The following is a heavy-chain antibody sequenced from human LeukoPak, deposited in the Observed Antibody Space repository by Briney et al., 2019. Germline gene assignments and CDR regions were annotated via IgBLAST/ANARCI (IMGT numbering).Heavy chain of an antibody. D-gene: IGHD1-26*01. V-gene: IGHV1-2*02. Sequence: ASVKVSCKASGYTFTDYYMHWVRQAPGQGLEWMGWINPNSGGTNYAQKFQGRVTMTRDTSTSTAYMELRSLRSDDTAVYYCARALYSGSSSQYYFDYWGQGTLVTVSS. CDR1: GYTFTDYY. J-gene: IGHJ4*02. CDR3: ARALYSGSSSQYYFDY. CDR2: INPNSGGT.